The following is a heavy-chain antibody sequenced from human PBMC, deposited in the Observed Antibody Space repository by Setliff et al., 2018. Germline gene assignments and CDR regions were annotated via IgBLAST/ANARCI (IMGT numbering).Heavy chain of an antibody. Sequence: SETLSLTCTVSGGSISSYYWSWIRQPAGKGLEWIVRIYTSGSTNYNPSLKSRVTMSVDTSKNQFSLKLSSVTAADTAVYYCARVSTVTTWPYYYYMDVWGKGTTVTVSS. J-gene: IGHJ6*03. CDR3: ARVSTVTTWPYYYYMDV. D-gene: IGHD4-4*01. V-gene: IGHV4-4*07. CDR2: IYTSGST. CDR1: GGSISSYY.